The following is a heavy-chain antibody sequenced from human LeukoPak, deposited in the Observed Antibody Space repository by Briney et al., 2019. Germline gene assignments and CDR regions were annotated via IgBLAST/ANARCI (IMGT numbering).Heavy chain of an antibody. D-gene: IGHD3-9*01. Sequence: GGTLGLSCAASGFTFSSYGMSWVRQAPGKGLEWVSAISGSGGSTYYADSVKGRFTISRDNSKNTLYLQMNSLRAEDTAVYYCAKDFYWARWKYYDILTGPRNWFDPWGQGTLVTVSS. CDR1: GFTFSSYG. CDR2: ISGSGGST. CDR3: AKDFYWARWKYYDILTGPRNWFDP. J-gene: IGHJ5*02. V-gene: IGHV3-23*01.